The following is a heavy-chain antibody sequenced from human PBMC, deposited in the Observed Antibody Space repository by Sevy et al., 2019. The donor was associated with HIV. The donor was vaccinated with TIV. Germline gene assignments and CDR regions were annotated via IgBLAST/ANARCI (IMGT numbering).Heavy chain of an antibody. CDR3: ARDLASGSFFSLYFDY. CDR2: TSSSGTII. V-gene: IGHV3-11*01. D-gene: IGHD3-10*01. J-gene: IGHJ4*02. CDR1: GLKVSDYF. Sequence: GGSLRLSCAASGLKVSDYFMSWIRRAPGKRPEWVSWTSSSGTIIDYADSVKGRFTISRDNAKNSLYLQMNSLRAEDTAIYYCARDLASGSFFSLYFDYWGQGTLVTVSS.